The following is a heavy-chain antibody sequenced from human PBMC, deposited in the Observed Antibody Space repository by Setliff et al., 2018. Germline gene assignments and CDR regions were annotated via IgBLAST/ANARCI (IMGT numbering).Heavy chain of an antibody. CDR1: GDSISNTGYY. Sequence: PSEILSLTCIVAGDSISNTGYYWGWIRQPPGKGLEWIGRIYNSGTTNYNPSLKSRVTISADTSNNSFSLNLFSVTAADTAVYYCAGRDYSGGDSWGHGTLVTVSS. D-gene: IGHD4-4*01. CDR2: IYNSGTT. CDR3: AGRDYSGGDS. V-gene: IGHV4-39*02. J-gene: IGHJ5*01.